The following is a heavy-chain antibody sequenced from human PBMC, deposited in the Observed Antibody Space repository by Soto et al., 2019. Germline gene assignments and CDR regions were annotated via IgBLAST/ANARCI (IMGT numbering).Heavy chain of an antibody. V-gene: IGHV4-59*01. D-gene: IGHD3-10*01. CDR1: GDSISTYY. CDR2: LYDSGST. J-gene: IGHJ6*02. Sequence: QVQLQESGPGLVKPSETLSLTCTVSGDSISTYYWSWIRQPPGKGLEWIGYLYDSGSTHYNPSLKSRVTISVDTSMNQFSLKLTSVTAADTAVYYCARENYYGSGTYFRLDVWGQGTRVTVSS. CDR3: ARENYYGSGTYFRLDV.